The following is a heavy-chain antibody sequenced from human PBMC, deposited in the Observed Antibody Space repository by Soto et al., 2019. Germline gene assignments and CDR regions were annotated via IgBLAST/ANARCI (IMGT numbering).Heavy chain of an antibody. V-gene: IGHV3-13*01. J-gene: IGHJ6*02. CDR2: IGTAGDT. CDR1: GFTFSSYD. Sequence: GGSLRLSCAASGFTFSSYDMHWVRQATGKGLEWVSAIGTAGDTYYPGSVKGRFTISRENAKNSLYLQMNSLRAGDTAVYYCAREAPPYGMDVWGQGTKVTVYS. CDR3: AREAPPYGMDV.